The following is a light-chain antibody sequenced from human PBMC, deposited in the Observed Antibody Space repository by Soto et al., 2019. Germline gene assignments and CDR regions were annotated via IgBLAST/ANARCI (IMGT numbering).Light chain of an antibody. V-gene: IGKV4-1*01. CDR1: QSILHSPNNKDA. Sequence: DIVMTQSPDSLAVSLGERATINCKSSQSILHSPNNKDALTWYQQKPGQPPKLLINWASTRESGVPDRFSGARSGTDFTLTISSLQAEDVAVYYCQQFYTTPTFGQGTRVEIK. J-gene: IGKJ1*01. CDR3: QQFYTTPT. CDR2: WAS.